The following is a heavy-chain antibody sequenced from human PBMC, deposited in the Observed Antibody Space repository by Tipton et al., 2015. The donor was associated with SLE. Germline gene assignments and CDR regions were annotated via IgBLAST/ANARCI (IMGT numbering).Heavy chain of an antibody. V-gene: IGHV4-59*08. CDR2: ISFSGLT. Sequence: TLSLTCTVSGGSISGYYWSWVRQPPGKGLEWIGYISFSGLTNYNPSVRSRVSTSMDTSKNQFSLTLSSVTAADTAVYYCARHMRYNWNYFDNWGQGSLVIVSS. CDR1: GGSISGYY. CDR3: ARHMRYNWNYFDN. D-gene: IGHD1-20*01. J-gene: IGHJ4*02.